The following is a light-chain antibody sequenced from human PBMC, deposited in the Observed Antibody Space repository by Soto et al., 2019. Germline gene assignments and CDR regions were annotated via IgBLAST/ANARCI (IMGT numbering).Light chain of an antibody. CDR1: QSVSSSY. Sequence: EIVLTQSPGTLSLSPGERATLSCRASQSVSSSYLAWYQQKPGQAPRLLIYGASSRSTGIPDRFSGSGSGTDFTLTISRLKPEDFAVYYCQQYGSSHMYTFGQGTKLEIK. V-gene: IGKV3-20*01. J-gene: IGKJ2*01. CDR2: GAS. CDR3: QQYGSSHMYT.